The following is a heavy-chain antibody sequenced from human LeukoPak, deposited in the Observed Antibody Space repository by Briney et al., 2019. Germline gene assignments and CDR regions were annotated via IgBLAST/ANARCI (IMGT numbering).Heavy chain of an antibody. V-gene: IGHV3-11*03. CDR3: ARCTASCYANAFDV. J-gene: IGHJ3*01. CDR1: GFTFSDYY. Sequence: PGGSLRLSCAASGFTFSDYYMSWIRQAPGKGLEWVSSISRSSTYTNYADSVKGRFTISRDNAKNSLYLQMNSLRAEDTALYYCARCTASCYANAFDVWGQGTLLTVSS. D-gene: IGHD2-2*01. CDR2: ISRSSTYT.